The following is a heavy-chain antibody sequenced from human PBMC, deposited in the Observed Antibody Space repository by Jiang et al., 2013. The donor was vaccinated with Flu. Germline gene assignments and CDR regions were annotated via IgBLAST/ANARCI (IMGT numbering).Heavy chain of an antibody. CDR1: GYSFTSYW. CDR3: ARHWGSVATPNRMGAFDI. CDR2: IYPGDSDT. V-gene: IGHV5-51*01. Sequence: KKPGESLKISCKGSGYSFTSYWIGWVRQMPGKGLEWMGIIYPGDSDTRYSPSFQGQVSISADRSISTAYLQWSTLKASDTAMYYCARHWGSVATPNRMGAFDIWGQGTMVTVSS. D-gene: IGHD3-10*01. J-gene: IGHJ3*02.